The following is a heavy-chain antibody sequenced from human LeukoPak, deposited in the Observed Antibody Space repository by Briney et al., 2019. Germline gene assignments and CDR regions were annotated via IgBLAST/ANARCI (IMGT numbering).Heavy chain of an antibody. V-gene: IGHV4-30-2*01. J-gene: IGHJ3*02. D-gene: IGHD3-22*01. CDR2: IYHSGST. Sequence: PSETLSLTCAVSGGSISSGGYSWSWIRQPPGKGLEWIGYIYHSGSTYYNPSLKSRVTISVDRSKNQFSLKLSSVTAADTAVYYCARYYYDSGGAFDIWGQGTMVTVSS. CDR1: GGSISSGGYS. CDR3: ARYYYDSGGAFDI.